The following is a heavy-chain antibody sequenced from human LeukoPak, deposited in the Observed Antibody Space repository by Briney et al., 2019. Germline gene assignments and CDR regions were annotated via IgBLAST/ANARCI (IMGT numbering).Heavy chain of an antibody. CDR2: INHSGST. V-gene: IGHV4-34*01. Sequence: PSETLSLTCAVYGGSFSGYYWSWNRQPPGKGLEWIGEINHSGSTNYNPSLKSRVTISVDTSKNQFSLKLSSVTAADTAVYYCARSKGMFRIGVSYWGQGTLVTVSS. J-gene: IGHJ4*02. D-gene: IGHD1-26*01. CDR3: ARSKGMFRIGVSY. CDR1: GGSFSGYY.